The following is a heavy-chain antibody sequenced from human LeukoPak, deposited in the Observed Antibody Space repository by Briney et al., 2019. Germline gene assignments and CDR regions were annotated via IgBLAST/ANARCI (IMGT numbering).Heavy chain of an antibody. CDR1: GFTFSIYS. V-gene: IGHV3-21*01. CDR2: ISSSSTYI. D-gene: IGHD5-18*01. Sequence: PGGSLRLSCAASGFTFSIYSMNWVRQTPGKGLEWVSAISSSSTYIYYADSVKGRFTISRDNAKNSLFLQMNSLRAEDTAVYYCAREPTAMILWGQGTLVTVSS. CDR3: AREPTAMIL. J-gene: IGHJ4*02.